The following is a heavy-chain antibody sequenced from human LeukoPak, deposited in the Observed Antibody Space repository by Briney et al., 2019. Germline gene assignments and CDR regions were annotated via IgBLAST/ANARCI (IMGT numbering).Heavy chain of an antibody. Sequence: GGSLRLSCTASGFTFGDYAMSWVRQAPGKGLEWVGFIRSKAYGGTTEYAASVKGRFTISRDDSKSIAYLQMNSLKTEDTAVYYCTRDYQGIAAAGTLFDYWGQGTLVTVSS. D-gene: IGHD6-13*01. CDR2: IRSKAYGGTT. V-gene: IGHV3-49*04. J-gene: IGHJ4*02. CDR1: GFTFGDYA. CDR3: TRDYQGIAAAGTLFDY.